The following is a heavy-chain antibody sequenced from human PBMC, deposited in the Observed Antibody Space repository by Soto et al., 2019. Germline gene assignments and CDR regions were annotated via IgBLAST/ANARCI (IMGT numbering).Heavy chain of an antibody. D-gene: IGHD2-8*02. J-gene: IGHJ6*02. Sequence: VRLSCAASGFTFHTYGMHWVRQIPGKGLQWVAIIWYDGSIKYYADSVRGRFTISRDNSKNTLYLQMNSLRDEDTAVYYCARIDCTGDNCNPYYHYGMDVWGQGTTVTVSS. CDR2: IWYDGSIK. CDR1: GFTFHTYG. V-gene: IGHV3-33*01. CDR3: ARIDCTGDNCNPYYHYGMDV.